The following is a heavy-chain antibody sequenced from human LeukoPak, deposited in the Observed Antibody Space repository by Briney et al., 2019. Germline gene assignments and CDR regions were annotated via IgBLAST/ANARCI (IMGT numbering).Heavy chain of an antibody. Sequence: GGSLRLSCAASGFTFSTYSMIWVRQAPGKGLEWISYITSTSGTIYYADSVKGRFTISRDNAKNSLFLQMNSPRDEDTAVYYCATDPRPSSSWGQGTLVTVSS. CDR1: GFTFSTYS. D-gene: IGHD6-13*01. J-gene: IGHJ4*02. V-gene: IGHV3-48*02. CDR3: ATDPRPSSS. CDR2: ITSTSGTI.